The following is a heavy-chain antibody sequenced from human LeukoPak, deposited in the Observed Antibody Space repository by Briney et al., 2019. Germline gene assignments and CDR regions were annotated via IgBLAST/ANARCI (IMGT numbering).Heavy chain of an antibody. CDR3: ASSSSSSGGGIDY. CDR1: GGSFSGYY. V-gene: IGHV4-34*01. D-gene: IGHD6-6*01. Sequence: PSETPSLTCAVYGGSFSGYYWSWIRQPPGKGLEWIGEINHSGSTNYNPSLKSRVTISVDTSKNQFSLKLSSVTAADTAVYYCASSSSSSGGGIDYWGQGTLVTVSS. CDR2: INHSGST. J-gene: IGHJ4*02.